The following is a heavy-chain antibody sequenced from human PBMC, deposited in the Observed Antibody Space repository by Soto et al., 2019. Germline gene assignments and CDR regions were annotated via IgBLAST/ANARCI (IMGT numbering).Heavy chain of an antibody. D-gene: IGHD5-18*01. Sequence: SETLSLTCTVSGVSISRIGYYLGWVRQPPGKGLEWIGSIYYNGVAHYSPSLETRLTISVDTSKNHFSLKLNSVTAADAAIYYCARQYGYNYGHIEHWGQGTVVTVSS. CDR3: ARQYGYNYGHIEH. CDR1: GVSISRIGYY. V-gene: IGHV4-39*01. J-gene: IGHJ4*02. CDR2: IYYNGVA.